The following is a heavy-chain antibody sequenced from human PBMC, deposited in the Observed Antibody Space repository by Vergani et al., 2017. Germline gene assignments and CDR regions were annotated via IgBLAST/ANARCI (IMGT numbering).Heavy chain of an antibody. V-gene: IGHV3-7*01. Sequence: EGQLVESGGDWVQRGGSLRLSCAASGFISSSYWMSWVRQAPGKGLEWVANLNQDGSEKYYVDSVRGRFTISRDNAKNSIYLQMNSLRAEDTAVYFCVRVPLIRRGSGNYGINNYHGMDVWGQGTTVIVSS. CDR3: VRVPLIRRGSGNYGINNYHGMDV. CDR2: LNQDGSEK. D-gene: IGHD3-10*01. CDR1: GFISSSYW. J-gene: IGHJ6*02.